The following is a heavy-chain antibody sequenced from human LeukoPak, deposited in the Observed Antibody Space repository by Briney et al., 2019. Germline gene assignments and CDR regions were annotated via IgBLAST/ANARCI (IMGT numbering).Heavy chain of an antibody. D-gene: IGHD2-21*02. J-gene: IGHJ6*03. CDR1: GFTFGDYA. CDR3: TRGSLLYSYFYYMDV. Sequence: GGSLRLSCRASGFTFGDYAMTWVRQAPGKGLEWVGFIRSKIYGETTEYAASVEGRFAISRDDSKSIAYLQMNSLKTEDTGIYYCTRGSLLYSYFYYMDVWGKGTTVTISS. CDR2: IRSKIYGETT. V-gene: IGHV3-49*04.